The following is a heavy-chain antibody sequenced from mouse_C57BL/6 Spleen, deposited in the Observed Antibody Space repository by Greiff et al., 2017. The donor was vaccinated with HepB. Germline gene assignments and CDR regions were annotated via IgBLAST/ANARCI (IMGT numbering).Heavy chain of an antibody. CDR1: GYAFSSSW. Sequence: VQLQQSGPELVKPGASVKISCKASGYAFSSSWMNWGKQRPGKGLEWIGRIYPGDGDTNYNGKFKGKATLTADTSSSTAYMQLSSLTSEDSAVYFCARPYSTSYWGQGTLVTVSA. J-gene: IGHJ3*01. D-gene: IGHD2-5*01. V-gene: IGHV1-82*01. CDR3: ARPYSTSY. CDR2: IYPGDGDT.